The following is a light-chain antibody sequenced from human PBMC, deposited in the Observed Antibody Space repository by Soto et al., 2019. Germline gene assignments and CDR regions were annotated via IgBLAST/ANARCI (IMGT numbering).Light chain of an antibody. CDR1: QSVSSN. Sequence: EIVMTQTPATLSVSPGERATLSCRASQSVSSNLAWYQHKPGQAASLLIHGASTRATGIPARFSGSGSGTEFTLTISSLQSEDFVVYYCQQYNKWPLTFGGGTKVEIK. J-gene: IGKJ4*01. V-gene: IGKV3-15*01. CDR3: QQYNKWPLT. CDR2: GAS.